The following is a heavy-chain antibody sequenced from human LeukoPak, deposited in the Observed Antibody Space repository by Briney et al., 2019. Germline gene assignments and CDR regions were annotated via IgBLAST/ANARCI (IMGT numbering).Heavy chain of an antibody. V-gene: IGHV4-59*11. Sequence: SETLSLTCTVSGGSISSHYWSWIRQPPGKGLEWIGYIYYSGSTKYNPSLKSRVAISVDTSKNQFSLKLSSVTAADTAAYYCARLYESSGYTNWLDPWGQGTLVTVSS. CDR3: ARLYESSGYTNWLDP. J-gene: IGHJ5*02. D-gene: IGHD3-22*01. CDR1: GGSISSHY. CDR2: IYYSGST.